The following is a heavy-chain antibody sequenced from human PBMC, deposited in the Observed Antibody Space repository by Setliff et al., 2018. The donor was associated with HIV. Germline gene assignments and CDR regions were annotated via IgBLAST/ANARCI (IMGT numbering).Heavy chain of an antibody. D-gene: IGHD4-17*01. V-gene: IGHV1-8*02. CDR2: MNPNSGNT. Sequence: ASVKVSCKASGYTFTSYGISWVRQATGQGLEWMGWMNPNSGNTGYAQNLQGRVTMTRNTSISTAYMELSSLKSEDTAVYYCARGGSPTTGTTPDLDVWGQGTTVTVSS. J-gene: IGHJ6*02. CDR3: ARGGSPTTGTTPDLDV. CDR1: GYTFTSYG.